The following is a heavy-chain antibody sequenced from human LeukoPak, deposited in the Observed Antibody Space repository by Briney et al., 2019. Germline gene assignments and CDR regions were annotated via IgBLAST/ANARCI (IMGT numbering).Heavy chain of an antibody. Sequence: GGSLRLSCAASGFTFSSYAMSWVRQAPGKGLEWVSAISGSGGSTYYADSVKGRFTISRDNSKNTLYLQMNSLRAEDTAVYYCAKRHDYYDSSGYFPGVYFDYWGQGTLVTVSS. CDR1: GFTFSSYA. D-gene: IGHD3-22*01. V-gene: IGHV3-23*01. CDR3: AKRHDYYDSSGYFPGVYFDY. CDR2: ISGSGGST. J-gene: IGHJ4*02.